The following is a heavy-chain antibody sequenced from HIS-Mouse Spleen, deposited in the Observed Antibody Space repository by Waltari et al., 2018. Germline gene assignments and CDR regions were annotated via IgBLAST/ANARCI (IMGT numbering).Heavy chain of an antibody. D-gene: IGHD6-13*01. CDR3: AREIPYSSSWYDWYFDL. J-gene: IGHJ2*01. CDR2: IYYSGST. CDR1: GGSISSSSYY. Sequence: QLQLQESGPCLVKPSETLSLTCTVSGGSISSSSYYWGWIRQPPGKGLEWIGSIYYSGSTYYNPSLKSRVTISVDTSKNQFSLKLSSVTAADTAVYYCAREIPYSSSWYDWYFDLWGRGTLVTVSS. V-gene: IGHV4-39*07.